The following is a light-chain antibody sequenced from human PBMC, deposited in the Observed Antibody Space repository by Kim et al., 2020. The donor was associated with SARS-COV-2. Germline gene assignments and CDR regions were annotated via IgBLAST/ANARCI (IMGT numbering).Light chain of an antibody. V-gene: IGLV2-14*03. J-gene: IGLJ1*01. CDR1: SSDVGGYNY. CDR2: DVT. Sequence: QSALTQPASVSGSPGQSITISCTGTSSDVGGYNYVSWYQQHPGKAPKLLIYDVTNRPSGVSNRFSGSKSANTASLTISGLQAEDEADYYCSSYTSTTTPVFGTGTKVTDL. CDR3: SSYTSTTTPV.